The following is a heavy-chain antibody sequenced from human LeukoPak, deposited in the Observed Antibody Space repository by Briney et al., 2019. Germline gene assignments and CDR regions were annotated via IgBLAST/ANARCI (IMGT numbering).Heavy chain of an antibody. CDR2: IYHSGST. CDR3: ARLSMVRGVRSGYFDY. J-gene: IGHJ4*02. CDR1: GGSISSYY. Sequence: SETLSLTCTVSGGSISSYYWGWIRQPPGKGLEWIGSIYHSGSTYYNPSLKSRVTISVDTSKNQFSLKLSSVTAADTAVYYCARLSMVRGVRSGYFDYWGQGTLVTVSS. V-gene: IGHV4-39*01. D-gene: IGHD3-10*01.